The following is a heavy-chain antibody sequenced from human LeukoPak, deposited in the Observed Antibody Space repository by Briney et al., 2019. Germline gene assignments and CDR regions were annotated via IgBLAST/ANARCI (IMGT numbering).Heavy chain of an antibody. Sequence: GGSLRLSCAASGFTFSSYGMHWVRQAPGKGLEWVAVISYDGSNKYYADSVKGRFTISRDNAKNSLYLQMNSLRAEDTAVYYCARDRVLFDYWGQGTLVTVSS. CDR2: ISYDGSNK. CDR3: ARDRVLFDY. J-gene: IGHJ4*02. CDR1: GFTFSSYG. V-gene: IGHV3-30*03.